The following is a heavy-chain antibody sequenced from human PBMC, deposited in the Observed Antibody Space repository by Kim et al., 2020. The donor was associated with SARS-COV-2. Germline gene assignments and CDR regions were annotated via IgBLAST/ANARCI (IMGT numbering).Heavy chain of an antibody. CDR3: ARGNYYGSDYYYYGMDV. CDR1: GGTFSSYA. V-gene: IGHV1-69*13. D-gene: IGHD3-10*01. CDR2: IIPIFGTA. J-gene: IGHJ6*02. Sequence: SVKVSCKASGGTFSSYAISWVRQAPGQGLEWMGGIIPIFGTANYAQKFQGRVTITADESTSTAYMELSSLRSEDTAVYYCARGNYYGSDYYYYGMDVWGQGTTVTVSS.